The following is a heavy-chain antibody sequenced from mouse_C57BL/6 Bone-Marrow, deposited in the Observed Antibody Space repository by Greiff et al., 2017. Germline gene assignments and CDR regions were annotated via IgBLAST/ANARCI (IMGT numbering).Heavy chain of an antibody. CDR1: GYTFTSYW. V-gene: IGHV1-69*01. CDR2: IDPSDSYS. CDR3: ARSITTVVATDY. J-gene: IGHJ2*01. Sequence: QVQLKQPGAELVMPGASVKLSCKASGYTFTSYWMHWVKQRPGQGLEWIGEIDPSDSYSTYNQKYKGKSTLTVDKSSSTAYMQLSSLTTEDSAVYYCARSITTVVATDYWGQGTTLTVSS. D-gene: IGHD1-1*01.